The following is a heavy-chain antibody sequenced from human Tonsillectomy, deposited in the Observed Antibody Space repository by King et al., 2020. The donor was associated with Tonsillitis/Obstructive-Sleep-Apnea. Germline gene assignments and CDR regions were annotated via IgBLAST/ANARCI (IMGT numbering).Heavy chain of an antibody. J-gene: IGHJ4*02. CDR1: GFTVSSNY. CDR3: ARDRFSSSWYDRYFDY. Sequence: VQLVKSGGGLIQPGGSLRLSCAASGFTVSSNYMSWVRQAPGKGLEWVSVIYSGGSTYYADSVKGRFTISRDNSKNTLYLQMNSLRAEDTAVYYCARDRFSSSWYDRYFDYWGQGTLVTVSS. D-gene: IGHD6-13*01. CDR2: IYSGGST. V-gene: IGHV3-53*01.